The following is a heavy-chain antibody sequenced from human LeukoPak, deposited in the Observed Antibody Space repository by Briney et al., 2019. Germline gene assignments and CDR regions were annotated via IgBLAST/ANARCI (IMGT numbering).Heavy chain of an antibody. CDR1: GFTFNMHA. CDR2: IWSDASGT. J-gene: IGHJ4*02. D-gene: IGHD3-22*01. Sequence: PGGSLRLSCAASGFTFNMHAMHWVRQAPGKGLEWVAAIWSDASGTKYAEAVKGRFTISRDNSKNTLYLLVDSLRAEDTAVYYCARVFSGSGSTGSFDYWGQGTLVTATS. CDR3: ARVFSGSGSTGSFDY. V-gene: IGHV3-33*01.